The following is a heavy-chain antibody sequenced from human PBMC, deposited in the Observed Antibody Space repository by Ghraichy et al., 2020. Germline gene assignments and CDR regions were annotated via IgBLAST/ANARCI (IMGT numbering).Heavy chain of an antibody. CDR2: INAGNGNT. D-gene: IGHD6-19*01. V-gene: IGHV1-3*01. CDR3: ARDQQWQVRLDWFDP. J-gene: IGHJ5*02. CDR1: GYTFTSYA. Sequence: ASVKVSCKASGYTFTSYAMHWVRQAPGQRLEGMGWINAGNGNTKYSQKFEGRVTITRDTSASTAYMELSSLRSEDTAVYYCARDQQWQVRLDWFDPWGQGTLVTVSS.